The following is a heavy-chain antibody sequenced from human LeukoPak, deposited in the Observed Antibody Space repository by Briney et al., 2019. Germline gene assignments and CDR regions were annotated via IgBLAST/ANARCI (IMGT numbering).Heavy chain of an antibody. D-gene: IGHD2-21*02. CDR2: IIPIFGTA. CDR1: GGTFSSYA. J-gene: IGHJ4*02. Sequence: SVKVSCKASGGTFSSYAISWVRQAPGQGLEWMGGIIPIFGTANYAQKFQGRVTITADESTSTAYMELSSLRSEDTAVYYCARDLHPHYCGGDCPGGENWGQGTLVTVS. CDR3: ARDLHPHYCGGDCPGGEN. V-gene: IGHV1-69*01.